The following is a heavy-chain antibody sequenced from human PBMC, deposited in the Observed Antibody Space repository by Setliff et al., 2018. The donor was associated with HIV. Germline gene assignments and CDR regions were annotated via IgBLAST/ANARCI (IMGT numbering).Heavy chain of an antibody. D-gene: IGHD3-10*01. Sequence: PSETLSLTCTVSGGSISSYYWSWIRQPAGKGLEWIGRIYASGRTNYNPSLKSRVTLSVDTSKNQFSLKLSSVTAADTAVYYCARPALGIGGGSRFDNWGQGTRVTVSS. V-gene: IGHV4-4*07. J-gene: IGHJ4*02. CDR1: GGSISSYY. CDR2: IYASGRT. CDR3: ARPALGIGGGSRFDN.